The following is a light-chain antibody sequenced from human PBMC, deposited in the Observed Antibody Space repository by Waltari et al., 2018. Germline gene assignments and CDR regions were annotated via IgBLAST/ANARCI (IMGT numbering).Light chain of an antibody. CDR1: SSDVGGYNY. CDR2: EVS. Sequence: QSALTQPASVSGSPGQSITISCTGTSSDVGGYNYVSWYQHHPGKAPKLIICEVSNRPSGVSNRFSGSKSGNTASLTISGLQAEDEADYYCSSYTSRSIPYVFVTGTKVTVL. CDR3: SSYTSRSIPYV. J-gene: IGLJ1*01. V-gene: IGLV2-14*01.